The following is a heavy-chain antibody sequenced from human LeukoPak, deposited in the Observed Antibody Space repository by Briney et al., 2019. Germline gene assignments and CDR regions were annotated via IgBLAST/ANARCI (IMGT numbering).Heavy chain of an antibody. J-gene: IGHJ3*02. D-gene: IGHD2-8*02. Sequence: GGSLRLSCTASGFTFSSYAMNWVRQAPGKGLEWVSCISSSSSYIYYAGSVKGRFTISRDNAKNSLYLQMNSLRAEDTAVYYCARQNWWAFDIWGQGTMVTVSS. V-gene: IGHV3-21*01. CDR2: ISSSSSYI. CDR1: GFTFSSYA. CDR3: ARQNWWAFDI.